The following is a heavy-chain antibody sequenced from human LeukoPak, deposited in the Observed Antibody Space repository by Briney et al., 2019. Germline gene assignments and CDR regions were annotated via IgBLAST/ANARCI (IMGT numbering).Heavy chain of an antibody. CDR3: ARAQHSGYERYQYYFDY. CDR2: INSDGSST. CDR1: GFTFSSYW. V-gene: IGHV3-74*01. J-gene: IGHJ4*02. D-gene: IGHD5-12*01. Sequence: QAGGSLRLSCAASGFTFSSYWMHWVCQAPGKGLVWVSRINSDGSSTNYADSVKGRFTISRDNAKNTLYLQMNSLRAEDTAVYYCARAQHSGYERYQYYFDYWGQGTLVTVSS.